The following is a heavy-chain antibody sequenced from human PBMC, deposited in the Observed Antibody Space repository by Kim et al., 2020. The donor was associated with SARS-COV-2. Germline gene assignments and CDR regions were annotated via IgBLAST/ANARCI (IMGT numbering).Heavy chain of an antibody. V-gene: IGHV3-23*05. J-gene: IGHJ4*02. CDR3: AKDHPSSGWPTFDS. Sequence: GGSLGLSCAASGFTFSRRAMSWVRQVPGKGLEWIASVNTNNNPYYADSVKGRFTVSRDITKDTLYLQMNSLRADDTALYYCAKDHPSSGWPTFDSWGQGTLVAVSS. CDR2: VNTNNNP. CDR1: GFTFSRRA. D-gene: IGHD6-19*01.